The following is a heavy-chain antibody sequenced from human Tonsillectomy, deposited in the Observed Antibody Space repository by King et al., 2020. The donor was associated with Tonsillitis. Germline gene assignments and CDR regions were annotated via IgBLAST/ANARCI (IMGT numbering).Heavy chain of an antibody. Sequence: VQLVESGGGLVQPGGSLRLSCAASGFTFSSYAMSWVRQAPGKGLEWVSAFSGRGGSTYYADSVKGRFTISRDNSKNTLYLQMNSLRAEDTAVYYCAKHVQDSWSGYDYWGQGTLVTVSS. CDR3: AKHVQDSWSGYDY. V-gene: IGHV3-23*04. CDR2: FSGRGGST. D-gene: IGHD6-13*01. J-gene: IGHJ4*02. CDR1: GFTFSSYA.